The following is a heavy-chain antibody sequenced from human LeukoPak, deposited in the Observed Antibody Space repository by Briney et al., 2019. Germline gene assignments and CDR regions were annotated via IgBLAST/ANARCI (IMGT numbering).Heavy chain of an antibody. Sequence: GGSLRLSCAASGFTFSSYSMNWARQAPGKGLEWVSSISSSSSYIYYADSVKGRFTISRDNAKNSLYLQMNSLRAEDTAVYYCARHKVVAARGYGMDVWGQGTTVTVSS. J-gene: IGHJ6*02. V-gene: IGHV3-21*01. CDR3: ARHKVVAARGYGMDV. CDR2: ISSSSSYI. D-gene: IGHD2-15*01. CDR1: GFTFSSYS.